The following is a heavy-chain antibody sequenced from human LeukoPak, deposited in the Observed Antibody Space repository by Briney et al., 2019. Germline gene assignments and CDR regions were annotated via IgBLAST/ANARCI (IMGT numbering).Heavy chain of an antibody. CDR1: GGSISSSSYY. D-gene: IGHD1-26*01. CDR3: ARRVVGATGGGIDY. Sequence: SETLSLTCTVSGGSISSSSYYWGWIRQPPGTGLEWIGSIYYSGSTYYNPSLKSRVTISVDTSKNQFSQKLSSVTAADTAVYYCARRVVGATGGGIDYWGQGTLVTVSS. CDR2: IYYSGST. V-gene: IGHV4-39*01. J-gene: IGHJ4*02.